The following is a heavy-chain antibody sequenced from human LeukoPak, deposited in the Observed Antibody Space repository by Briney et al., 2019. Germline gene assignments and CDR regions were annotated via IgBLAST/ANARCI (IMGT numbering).Heavy chain of an antibody. CDR3: ASSSRYRGY. CDR2: INHSGST. D-gene: IGHD6-13*01. J-gene: IGHJ4*02. CDR1: CRSFSGYY. Sequence: SEPLSPTCAAYCRSFSGYYWSWLHQPPGEGVEWVGEINHSGSTTYNPSLKSRVTMSVDTSKNQFSLKLSSVTAADTAVYYCASSSRYRGYWGEGTLVSVSS. V-gene: IGHV4-34*01.